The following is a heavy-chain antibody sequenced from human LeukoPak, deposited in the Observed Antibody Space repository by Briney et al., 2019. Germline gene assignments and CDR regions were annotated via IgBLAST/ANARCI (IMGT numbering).Heavy chain of an antibody. CDR2: INHSGST. J-gene: IGHJ4*02. CDR3: ARSSGYRDRRSDY. CDR1: GGSFSGYY. D-gene: IGHD5-18*01. Sequence: SETLSLTSAVYGGSFSGYYWSGIRQPPGKGLEWSGEINHSGSTNYNPSPKSRVTISVATSKNQFSLKLSSVTAADTAVSYCARSSGYRDRRSDYWGQGTLVTVSS. V-gene: IGHV4-34*01.